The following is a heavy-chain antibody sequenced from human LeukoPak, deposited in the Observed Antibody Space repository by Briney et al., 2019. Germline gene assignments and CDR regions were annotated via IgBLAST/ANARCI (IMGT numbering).Heavy chain of an antibody. V-gene: IGHV3-23*01. CDR2: ISGSGGST. CDR3: AKVRIWREEFDY. D-gene: IGHD1-1*01. Sequence: PGGSLRLSCAASGFTLSSYAMSWARQAPGKGLEWVSAISGSGGSTYYADSVKGRFTISRDNSKNTLYLQMNSLRAEDTAVYYCAKVRIWREEFDYWGQGTLITVSS. J-gene: IGHJ4*02. CDR1: GFTLSSYA.